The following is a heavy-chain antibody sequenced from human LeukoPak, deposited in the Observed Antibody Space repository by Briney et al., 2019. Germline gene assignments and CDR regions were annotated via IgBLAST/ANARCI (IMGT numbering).Heavy chain of an antibody. D-gene: IGHD2-15*01. CDR1: GGSFSGYY. Sequence: SETLSLTCAVYGGSFSGYYWSWIRQPPGKGLEWIGEINHSGSTNYNPSLKSRVTISVDTSKNQFSLKLSSVTAADTAVYYCARGAPRTYCSGGSCYRNWFDPWGQGTLVTVSS. V-gene: IGHV4-34*01. J-gene: IGHJ5*02. CDR3: ARGAPRTYCSGGSCYRNWFDP. CDR2: INHSGST.